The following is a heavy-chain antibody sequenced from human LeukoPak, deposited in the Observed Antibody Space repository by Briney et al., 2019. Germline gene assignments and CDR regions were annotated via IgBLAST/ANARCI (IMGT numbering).Heavy chain of an antibody. J-gene: IGHJ6*03. D-gene: IGHD3-3*01. CDR1: GVSISNGGYY. CDR2: IYHTGST. V-gene: IGHV4-30-2*01. Sequence: SQTLSLTCTVSGVSISNGGYYWSWFRQPPGKGLEWIGYIYHTGSTYSSPSLKSRVTMSVDKSTNQFSLKLTSVTAADTAVYYCARDVPKEVPTLGDYYYYMDVWGKGTRVTVSS. CDR3: ARDVPKEVPTLGDYYYYMDV.